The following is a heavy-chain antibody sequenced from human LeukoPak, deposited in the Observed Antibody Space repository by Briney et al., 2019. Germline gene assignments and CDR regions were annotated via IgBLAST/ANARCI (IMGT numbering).Heavy chain of an antibody. Sequence: PGGSLRLSCAASGFTFSGYGMNWARQAPGKGLEWVSAISGSGASTYYADSVKGRFTISRDNSKNTLYLQMNSLRAEDTAIYYCAKAALRYQLLSSLDYWGQGTLVTVSS. J-gene: IGHJ4*02. CDR2: ISGSGAST. CDR1: GFTFSGYG. D-gene: IGHD2-2*01. CDR3: AKAALRYQLLSSLDY. V-gene: IGHV3-23*01.